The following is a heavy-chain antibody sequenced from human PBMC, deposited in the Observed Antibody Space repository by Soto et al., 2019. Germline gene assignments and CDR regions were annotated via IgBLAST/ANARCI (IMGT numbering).Heavy chain of an antibody. D-gene: IGHD4-17*01. CDR3: AKDLQAYGDYNYYYYGMDV. J-gene: IGHJ6*02. Sequence: QVQLVESGGGVVQPGGSLRLSCTASGFTFTTFGILWVRQAPGKGLEWVALISYDGHNKYYSDSVKGRFTISRDNYKNTLSLQMNSLRAEDTAVYYCAKDLQAYGDYNYYYYGMDVWGQGTTVSVSS. CDR2: ISYDGHNK. CDR1: GFTFTTFG. V-gene: IGHV3-30*18.